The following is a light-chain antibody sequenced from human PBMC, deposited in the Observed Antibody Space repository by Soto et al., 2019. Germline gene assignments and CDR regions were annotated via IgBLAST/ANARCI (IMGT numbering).Light chain of an antibody. CDR2: DVS. V-gene: IGLV2-14*01. CDR1: SSDVGGYNY. J-gene: IGLJ1*01. Sequence: QSVLTQPASVSGSPGQSITISCTGTSSDVGGYNYVSWYQQLPGKAPKLMIYDVSDRPSGVSNRFSGSKSGNTASLTISGLQAEDKADYYCSSYTSSSLYVFGTGTKVTVL. CDR3: SSYTSSSLYV.